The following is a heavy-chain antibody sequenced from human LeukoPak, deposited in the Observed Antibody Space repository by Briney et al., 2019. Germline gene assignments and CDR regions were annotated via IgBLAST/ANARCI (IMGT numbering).Heavy chain of an antibody. J-gene: IGHJ6*02. CDR1: GGSISSGGYY. D-gene: IGHD3-9*01. CDR3: ARMQLTIFSRGATQKSGMDV. Sequence: SETLSLTCTVSGGSISSGGYYWSWIRQHPGKGLEWIGYIYYSGSTYYSPSLKSRVTISVDTSKNQFSLKLSSVTAADTAVYYCARMQLTIFSRGATQKSGMDVWGQGTTVTVSS. CDR2: IYYSGST. V-gene: IGHV4-31*03.